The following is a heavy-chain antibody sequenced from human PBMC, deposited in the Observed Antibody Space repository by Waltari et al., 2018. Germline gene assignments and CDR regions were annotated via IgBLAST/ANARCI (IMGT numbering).Heavy chain of an antibody. CDR1: GYTFTGYY. J-gene: IGHJ6*03. CDR2: INPNSGGT. Sequence: QVQLVQSGAEVKKPGASVKVSCKASGYTFTGYYMHWVRTAPGQGLEWMGRINPNSGGTNYAQKFQGRVTMTRDTSISTAYMELSRLRSDDTAVYYCARNSPPDYGSGETYYYYMDVWGKGTTVTVSS. D-gene: IGHD3-10*01. CDR3: ARNSPPDYGSGETYYYYMDV. V-gene: IGHV1-2*06.